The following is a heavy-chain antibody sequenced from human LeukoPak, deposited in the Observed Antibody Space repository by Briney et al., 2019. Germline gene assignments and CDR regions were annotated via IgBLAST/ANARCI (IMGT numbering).Heavy chain of an antibody. CDR1: GFIFTNYF. D-gene: IGHD3-3*01. J-gene: IGHJ4*02. V-gene: IGHV3-7*01. CDR2: IKHDGSEK. CDR3: ATDRGWRTSGYYLYYFEY. Sequence: GGSLRLSCAASGFIFTNYFMSWVRQAPGKGLEWVASIKHDGSEKYYVDSVRGRFTISRDNTKNSLYLQMSSLRAEDTAVYYCATDRGWRTSGYYLYYFEYWGQGTLVTFSS.